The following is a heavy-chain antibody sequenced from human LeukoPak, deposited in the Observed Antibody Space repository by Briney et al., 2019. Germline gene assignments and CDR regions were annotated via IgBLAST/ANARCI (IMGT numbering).Heavy chain of an antibody. V-gene: IGHV3-23*01. J-gene: IGHJ4*02. CDR3: AKDLYSNYGPADY. D-gene: IGHD4-11*01. CDR2: INGGGVNT. Sequence: GGSLRLSCAASGFTFSSYAKSWVRQAPGKGLEWVSTINGGGVNTHYADSVGGRFTISRDNSKNTLFLQMNSLRDEDTAVYYCAKDLYSNYGPADYWGQGNLVTVSS. CDR1: GFTFSSYA.